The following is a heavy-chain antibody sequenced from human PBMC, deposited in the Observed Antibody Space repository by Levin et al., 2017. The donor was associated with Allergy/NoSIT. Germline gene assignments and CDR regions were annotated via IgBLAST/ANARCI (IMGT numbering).Heavy chain of an antibody. V-gene: IGHV5-51*01. CDR3: ARKNYGDYVYYFDY. Sequence: ASVKVSCKGSGYSFTSYWIGWVRQMPGKGLEWMGIIYPGDSDTRYSPSFQGQVTISADKSISTAYLQWSSLKASDTAMYYCARKNYGDYVYYFDYWGQGTLVTVSS. D-gene: IGHD4-17*01. CDR2: IYPGDSDT. CDR1: GYSFTSYW. J-gene: IGHJ4*02.